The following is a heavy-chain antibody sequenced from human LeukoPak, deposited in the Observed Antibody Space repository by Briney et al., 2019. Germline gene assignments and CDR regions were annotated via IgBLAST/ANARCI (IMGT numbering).Heavy chain of an antibody. CDR3: ARKSIIGAGENFDY. V-gene: IGHV5-51*01. CDR1: GYTFTSHW. Sequence: ESLKISCKGSGYTFTSHWIGWVRQMPGKGLEWMGILYPGDSETRCSPSFQGQVTISADKSISTAYLQWGSLKASDTAIYYCARKSIIGAGENFDYWGQGTLVTVSS. CDR2: LYPGDSET. D-gene: IGHD6-13*01. J-gene: IGHJ4*02.